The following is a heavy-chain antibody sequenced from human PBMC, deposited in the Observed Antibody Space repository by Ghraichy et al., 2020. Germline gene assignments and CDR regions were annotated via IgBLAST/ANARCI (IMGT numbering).Heavy chain of an antibody. V-gene: IGHV6-1*01. Sequence: SQTLSLTCAISGDSLSSHNVAWNWIRQSPSRGLEWLGRTFYESRWYSDYAESVRSRITINPDTSRNQFSLQLSSVTPEDTAIYYCARGQMSAFDIWGQGTMVTVSS. CDR2: TFYESRWYS. CDR3: ARGQMSAFDI. J-gene: IGHJ3*02. CDR1: GDSLSSHNVA.